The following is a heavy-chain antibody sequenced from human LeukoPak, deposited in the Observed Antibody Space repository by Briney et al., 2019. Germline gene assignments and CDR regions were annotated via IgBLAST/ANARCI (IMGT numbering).Heavy chain of an antibody. Sequence: SETLSLTCTVSGGSISSYYWSWIRQPPGKGLEWIGYISYSGSTNYNPSLKSRVTISVDTSKNQFSLKLPSVTAADTAVYYCARHSICFDPWGQGNPGHRLL. CDR1: GGSISSYY. J-gene: IGHJ5*02. CDR2: ISYSGST. V-gene: IGHV4-59*08. CDR3: ARHSICFDP.